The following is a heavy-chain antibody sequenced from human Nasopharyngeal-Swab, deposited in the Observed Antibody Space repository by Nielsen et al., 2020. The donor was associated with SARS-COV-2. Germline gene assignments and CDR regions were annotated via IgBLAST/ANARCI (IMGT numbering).Heavy chain of an antibody. CDR3: AKRDDYYESSGLGD. J-gene: IGHJ4*02. V-gene: IGHV3-23*01. CDR2: LSGSGGST. Sequence: GGPLRLSSATSAFTFSTARMSWVPQPPAKGLESVSLLSGSGGSTYSADSVKGRFTISRDNSKNTLYLQMNTLRAEDTAVYYCAKRDDYYESSGLGDWGQGTLVTVSS. CDR1: AFTFSTAR. D-gene: IGHD3-22*01.